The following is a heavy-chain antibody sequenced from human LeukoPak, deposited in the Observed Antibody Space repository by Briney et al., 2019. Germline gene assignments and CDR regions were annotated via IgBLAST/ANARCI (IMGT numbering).Heavy chain of an antibody. V-gene: IGHV1-18*01. CDR3: ARGMVRGVIKPLLVGMDV. D-gene: IGHD3-10*01. Sequence: ASVKVSCKASGYTFTSYGISWVRQAPGQGLEWMGWISAYNGNTNYAQKLQGRVTMTTDTSTSTAYMELRSLRSDDTAVYYCARGMVRGVIKPLLVGMDVWGQGTTVTVSS. CDR1: GYTFTSYG. CDR2: ISAYNGNT. J-gene: IGHJ6*02.